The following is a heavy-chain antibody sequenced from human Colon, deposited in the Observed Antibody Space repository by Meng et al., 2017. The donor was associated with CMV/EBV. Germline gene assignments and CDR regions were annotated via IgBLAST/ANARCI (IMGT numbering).Heavy chain of an antibody. Sequence: ASVKVSCKASGYTFTSYGISWVRQAPGQGLEWMGWISAYNGNTNYAQKLQGRVTMTTDTSTSTAYIALRSLRSDDTAVYYCATTRDTRFGDKPYFDYWGQGTLVTVSS. CDR3: ATTRDTRFGDKPYFDY. J-gene: IGHJ4*02. V-gene: IGHV1-18*01. CDR1: GYTFTSYG. CDR2: ISAYNGNT. D-gene: IGHD3-10*01.